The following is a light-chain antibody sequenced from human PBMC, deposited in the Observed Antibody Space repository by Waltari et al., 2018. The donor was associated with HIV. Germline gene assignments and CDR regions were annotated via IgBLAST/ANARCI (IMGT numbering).Light chain of an antibody. V-gene: IGKV3-11*01. CDR1: QSVSSY. CDR3: HQRSNWPPT. CDR2: YAS. J-gene: IGKJ1*01. Sequence: EIVLTQSPDTLSLSPGERATLSCRASQSVSSYLAWYQQKPGKAPRLLIYYASNWATGIPARFSGSWSETDFTLTSSSLEPEDFAVCYCHQRSNWPPTFGQVTKVEIK.